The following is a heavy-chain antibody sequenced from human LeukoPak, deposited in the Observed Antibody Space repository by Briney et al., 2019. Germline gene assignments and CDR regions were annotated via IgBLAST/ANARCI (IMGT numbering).Heavy chain of an antibody. D-gene: IGHD6-19*01. CDR1: GFTFSSYA. Sequence: GGSLRLSCAASGFTFSSYAMSWVRQVPGKGREWVSAISGSGAGTYYADSVKGRFTISRANSKNTLYLQINSLRAEDTAVYYCAKDTVAVAALFDPWGQGTLLTVSS. J-gene: IGHJ5*02. CDR3: AKDTVAVAALFDP. CDR2: ISGSGAGT. V-gene: IGHV3-23*01.